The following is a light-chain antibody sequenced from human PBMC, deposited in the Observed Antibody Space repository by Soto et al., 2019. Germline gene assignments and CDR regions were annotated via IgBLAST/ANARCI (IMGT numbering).Light chain of an antibody. CDR2: EVN. Sequence: QSALTQPPSASGSLGQSVTISCTGTRDDVGGYNYVSWYQQHPGKAPKLLIYEVNKRPSGVPARFSGSKSANTAFLTVSGLQAEDEGVYFCNSYVTSNVVVFGGGTKLTVL. CDR3: NSYVTSNVVV. CDR1: RDDVGGYNY. J-gene: IGLJ3*02. V-gene: IGLV2-8*01.